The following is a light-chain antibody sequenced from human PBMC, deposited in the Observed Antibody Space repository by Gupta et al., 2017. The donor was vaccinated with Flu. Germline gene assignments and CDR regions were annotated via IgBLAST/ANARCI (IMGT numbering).Light chain of an antibody. CDR2: AAS. V-gene: IGKV1-9*01. Sequence: DIQLTQSPSFLSASVGDRVTITCRASQGITTYLAWYQQKPGKVPKLLIYAASRLQSGVPPRFSGSASATXFTLTIXIRPPEDLATYCCQRRSSYRKTFGXGTRLEIK. J-gene: IGKJ1*01. CDR1: QGITTY. CDR3: QRRSSYRKT.